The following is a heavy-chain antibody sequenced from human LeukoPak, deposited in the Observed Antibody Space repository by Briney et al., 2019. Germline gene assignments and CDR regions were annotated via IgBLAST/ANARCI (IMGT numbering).Heavy chain of an antibody. CDR3: ARAWKVDY. Sequence: GGSLRLSHAAAGSTFSSYRMHQVRQAPGKGLVWVSRINSDGSNTSYADSVKGRFTISRDNAKNTLYLQMNSLRAEDTAVYYCARAWKVDYWGQGTLVTVSS. CDR1: GSTFSSYR. J-gene: IGHJ4*02. CDR2: INSDGSNT. D-gene: IGHD1-1*01. V-gene: IGHV3-74*01.